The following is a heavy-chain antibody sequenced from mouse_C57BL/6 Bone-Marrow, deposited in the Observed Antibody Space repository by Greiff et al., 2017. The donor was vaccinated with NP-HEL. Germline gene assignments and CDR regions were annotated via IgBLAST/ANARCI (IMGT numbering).Heavy chain of an antibody. CDR1: GYTFTDYY. CDR3: ERSETAQPRAY. Sequence: VQLQQSGPVLVKPGASVKMSCKASGYTFTDYYMNWVKQSHGKSLEWIGVINPYNGGTSYNQKFKGKATLTVDKSSSTAYMELNSLTSEDSAVYYCERSETAQPRAYWGQGTLVTVSA. V-gene: IGHV1-19*01. D-gene: IGHD3-2*02. CDR2: INPYNGGT. J-gene: IGHJ3*01.